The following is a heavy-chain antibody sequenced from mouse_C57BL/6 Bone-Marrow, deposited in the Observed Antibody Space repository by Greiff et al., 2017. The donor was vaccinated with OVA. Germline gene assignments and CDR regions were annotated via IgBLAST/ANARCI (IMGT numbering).Heavy chain of an antibody. V-gene: IGHV2-2*01. D-gene: IGHD4-1*01. J-gene: IGHJ3*01. CDR3: ARTITGPWFAY. CDR2: IWSGGST. CDR1: GFSLTSYG. Sequence: QVQLKESGPGLVQPSQSLSITCTVSGFSLTSYGVHWVRQSPGKGLEWLGVIWSGGSTDYNAAFISRLSISKDNSKSQVFFKMNSLQADDTAIYYCARTITGPWFAYWGQGTLVTVSA.